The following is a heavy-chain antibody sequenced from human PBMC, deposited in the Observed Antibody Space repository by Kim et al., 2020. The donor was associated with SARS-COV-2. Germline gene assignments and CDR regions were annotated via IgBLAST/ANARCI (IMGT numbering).Heavy chain of an antibody. CDR2: ISSSSSYT. Sequence: GGSLRLSCAASGFTFSDYYMSWIRQAPGKGLEWVSYISSSSSYTNYADSVKGRFTISRDNAKNSLYLQMNSLRAEDTAVYYCARDCSSTSCYTVFDYWGQGTLVTVSS. CDR3: ARDCSSTSCYTVFDY. D-gene: IGHD2-2*02. J-gene: IGHJ4*02. CDR1: GFTFSDYY. V-gene: IGHV3-11*06.